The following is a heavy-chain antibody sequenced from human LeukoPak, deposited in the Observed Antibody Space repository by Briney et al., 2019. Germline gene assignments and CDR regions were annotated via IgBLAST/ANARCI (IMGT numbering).Heavy chain of an antibody. CDR2: IYYSGST. Sequence: PSETLSLTCAVYGGSISSYYWGWIRQPPGKGLEWIGSIYYSGSTYYNPSLRSRVTISVDTSKNQFSLKLSSVTAADTAVYYCARLGTMTYFDYWGQGTLVTVSS. CDR1: GGSISSYY. V-gene: IGHV4-39*01. D-gene: IGHD3-22*01. CDR3: ARLGTMTYFDY. J-gene: IGHJ4*02.